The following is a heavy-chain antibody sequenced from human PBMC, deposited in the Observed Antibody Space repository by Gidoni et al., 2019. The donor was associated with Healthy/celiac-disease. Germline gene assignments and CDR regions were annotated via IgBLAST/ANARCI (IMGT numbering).Heavy chain of an antibody. D-gene: IGHD2-15*01. CDR3: ARGLYCSGGSCYSRPFDY. CDR1: GVTFRRDG. V-gene: IGHV3-33*01. J-gene: IGHJ4*02. CDR2: IWYDGSNN. Sequence: QVQLVESGGGVGQPGRARRLTCAAYGVTFRRDGMHWVRQAPGKGLECVAVIWYDGSNNYYADSVKGRFTISRDNSKNTLYLQMHILRAEDTAVYYCARGLYCSGGSCYSRPFDYWGQGTLVTVSS.